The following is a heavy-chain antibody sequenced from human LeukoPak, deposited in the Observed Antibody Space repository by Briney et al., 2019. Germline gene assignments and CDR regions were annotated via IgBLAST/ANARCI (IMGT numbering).Heavy chain of an antibody. CDR1: GGSISSYY. V-gene: IGHV4-59*01. J-gene: IGHJ4*02. CDR3: ARVAVSAREYFDY. D-gene: IGHD2-21*02. CDR2: IYYNGNT. Sequence: KPSETLSLTCTVSGGSISSYYWSWIRQSPGKGLEWIGYIYYNGNTNYNPSLKGRVTISVDSSKNQFSLRLSSVTAADTAVYYCARVAVSAREYFDYWGQGTLVTVSS.